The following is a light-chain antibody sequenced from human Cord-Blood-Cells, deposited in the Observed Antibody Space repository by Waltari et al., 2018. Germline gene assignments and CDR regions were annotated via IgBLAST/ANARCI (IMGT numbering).Light chain of an antibody. CDR3: QKYNNWYS. CDR1: QSVRGN. CDR2: GAS. J-gene: IGKJ2*03. V-gene: IGKV3-15*01. Sequence: EIVMTQSRATLSESPGVSAHLSCRTSQSVRGNFVWNPQKPAQAPRLVISGASTRATGSPARCSCSRAVTEFTLTISRLQSEDFAGYYCQKYNNWYSFGQGTKLEIK.